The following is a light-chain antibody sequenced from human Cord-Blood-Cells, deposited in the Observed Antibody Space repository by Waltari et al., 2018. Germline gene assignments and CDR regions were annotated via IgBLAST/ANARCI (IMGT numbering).Light chain of an antibody. CDR1: SSDVGSYNL. V-gene: IGLV2-23*01. CDR2: EGS. J-gene: IGLJ3*02. Sequence: QSALTQPASVSGSPGQSITISCTGTSSDVGSYNLVSWYQQHPGKAPKLMSYEGSKRPSGVSNRFAGSKSGNTASLTISGLQAEDEADYYCCSYAGSSTWVFGGGTQLTVL. CDR3: CSYAGSSTWV.